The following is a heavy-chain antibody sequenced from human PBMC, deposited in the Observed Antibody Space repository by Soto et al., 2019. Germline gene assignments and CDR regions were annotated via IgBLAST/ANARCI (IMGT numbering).Heavy chain of an antibody. CDR3: ANHGAFDF. J-gene: IGHJ3*01. Sequence: EVQLLQSVGGLVQPGESMRLSCAASGFTFSSSVMSWVRQAPGKGLEWVSSISIRGDYRYYADSVKGLFTISRDNSKNTLYLQIISLTAKATAIYSCANHGAFDFWGQGTMVAVSS. CDR2: ISIRGDYR. CDR1: GFTFSSSV. V-gene: IGHV3-23*01.